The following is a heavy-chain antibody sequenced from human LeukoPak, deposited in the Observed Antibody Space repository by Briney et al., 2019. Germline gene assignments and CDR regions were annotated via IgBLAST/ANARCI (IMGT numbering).Heavy chain of an antibody. Sequence: GGSLRLSCAASGFSVSKNYMSWVCQTPGKGLEWVSIIYSGGSTYYADSVKGRFTISRDSSKNTVYLHLNSLRAEDTAVYYCARDTFYDSSGNLYYFDSWGQGTLVTVSS. D-gene: IGHD3-22*01. V-gene: IGHV3-53*01. CDR1: GFSVSKNY. J-gene: IGHJ4*02. CDR3: ARDTFYDSSGNLYYFDS. CDR2: IYSGGST.